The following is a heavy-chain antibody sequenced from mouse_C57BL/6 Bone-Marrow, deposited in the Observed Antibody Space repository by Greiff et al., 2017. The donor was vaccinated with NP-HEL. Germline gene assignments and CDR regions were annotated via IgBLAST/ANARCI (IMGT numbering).Heavy chain of an antibody. J-gene: IGHJ2*01. D-gene: IGHD3-2*02. V-gene: IGHV1-53*01. Sequence: QVQLQQPGTELVKPGASGYTFTSYWMHWLKQRPGQGLEWIGNINPNNGGTNDNEKFKTKATLTVDKSSSTAYMQLSSLTSEDSAVDYCARDSGYAFDYWGQGTTLTVSA. CDR3: ARDSGYAFDY. CDR2: INPNNGGT. CDR1: GYTFTSYW.